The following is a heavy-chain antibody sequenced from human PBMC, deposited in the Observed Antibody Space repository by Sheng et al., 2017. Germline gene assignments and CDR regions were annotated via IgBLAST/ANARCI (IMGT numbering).Heavy chain of an antibody. D-gene: IGHD2-2*01. CDR2: IYYTGST. J-gene: IGHJ3*02. CDR1: GGSISGYY. CDR3: ARGHCSSTSCPSGAFDI. Sequence: QVQLQESGPGLVKPSETLSLTCSVSGGSISGYYWSWIRQPPGKGLEWVGYIYYTGSTSYNPSLKSRVTISLDMSKNQFSLKLSSVTAADTAVYYCARGHCSSTSCPSGAFDIWGQGTMVTVSS. V-gene: IGHV4-59*01.